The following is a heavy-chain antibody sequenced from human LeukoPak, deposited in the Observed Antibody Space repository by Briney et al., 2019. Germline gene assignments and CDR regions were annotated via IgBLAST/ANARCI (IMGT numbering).Heavy chain of an antibody. CDR2: FSSTGTT. V-gene: IGHV4-39*07. CDR3: AKDSEGRWLQSGH. J-gene: IGHJ4*02. CDR1: GDSISSSDYF. Sequence: SETLSLTCTVSGDSISSSDYFWGWIRQPPGKGLEWIGAFSSTGTTHYSPSLKSRATISLDTSKNQFSLKLDSVTAADTAVYYCAKDSEGRWLQSGHWGQGTLVTVSS. D-gene: IGHD5-24*01.